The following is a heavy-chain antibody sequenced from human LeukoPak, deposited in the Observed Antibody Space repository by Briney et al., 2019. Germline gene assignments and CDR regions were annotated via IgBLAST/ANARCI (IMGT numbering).Heavy chain of an antibody. Sequence: GGSLRLSCAASDFSVGSNYMTWVRQAPGKGLEWVSLMYSVGTTFYADSVKGRFTISRDASKNTLYLQMNSLKTEDTAVYYCTSEDIVVVGGGFDPWGQGTLVTVSS. J-gene: IGHJ5*02. CDR3: TSEDIVVVGGGFDP. D-gene: IGHD2-15*01. V-gene: IGHV3-53*01. CDR1: DFSVGSNY. CDR2: MYSVGTT.